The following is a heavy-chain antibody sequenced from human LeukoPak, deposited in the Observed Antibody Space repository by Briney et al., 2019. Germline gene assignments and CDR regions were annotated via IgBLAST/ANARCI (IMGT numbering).Heavy chain of an antibody. D-gene: IGHD2-15*01. V-gene: IGHV3-53*05. Sequence: PGGSLRLSCAASGFTVSSNYMNWVRQAPGKGLEWVSGIYVDGSTYYADSVKGRFTISRDNPKNTLFLQMNSLRAEDTAVYYCVKGYCSGDSCYRLYYYHGLDVWGQGTTVTVSS. CDR1: GFTVSSNY. J-gene: IGHJ6*02. CDR2: IYVDGST. CDR3: VKGYCSGDSCYRLYYYHGLDV.